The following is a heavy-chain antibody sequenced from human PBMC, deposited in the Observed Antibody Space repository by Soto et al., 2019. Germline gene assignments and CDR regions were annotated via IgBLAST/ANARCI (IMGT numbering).Heavy chain of an antibody. Sequence: QVQLQESGPGLVKPSETLSLTCTVSGGSVSSGSYYWSWIRQPPGKGLEWIGYIYYSGSTNYNPSLMSRVPISVDTSKSQLSLKLSSVTAADTAVYYCARSKYYYGSGSNYGMDVWGQGTTVTVSS. CDR1: GGSVSSGSYY. CDR2: IYYSGST. D-gene: IGHD3-10*01. V-gene: IGHV4-61*01. J-gene: IGHJ6*02. CDR3: ARSKYYYGSGSNYGMDV.